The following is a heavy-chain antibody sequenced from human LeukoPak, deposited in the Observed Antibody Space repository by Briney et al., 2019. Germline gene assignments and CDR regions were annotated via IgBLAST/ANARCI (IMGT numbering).Heavy chain of an antibody. V-gene: IGHV6-1*01. CDR1: GDSVSSNSAA. CDR2: TYYRSKWYN. J-gene: IGHJ5*02. CDR3: ARNGDCGGDCYSS. Sequence: SQTLSLTCAISGDSVSSNSAAWNWIRQSPSRGLEWLGRTYYRSKWYNDYAVSVKSRITINPDTSKNQCSLQLNSVTPEATAVYYCARNGDCGGDCYSSWGQGTLVTVSS. D-gene: IGHD2-21*02.